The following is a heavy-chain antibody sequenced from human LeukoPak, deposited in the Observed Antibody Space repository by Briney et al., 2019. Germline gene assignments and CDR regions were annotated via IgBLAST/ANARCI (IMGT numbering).Heavy chain of an antibody. J-gene: IGHJ4*02. D-gene: IGHD4-17*01. V-gene: IGHV4-61*02. CDR2: IYTNGIT. Sequence: PSETLSLTCTVSGGSMNSGSFYWSWIRQPAGKGLEWLGRIYTNGITNYDPSLRGRVTMSVDTSKNQFSPKLSSVTAADTAVYYCARVRDHGYLFDYWGQGTLVTVSS. CDR1: GGSMNSGSFY. CDR3: ARVRDHGYLFDY.